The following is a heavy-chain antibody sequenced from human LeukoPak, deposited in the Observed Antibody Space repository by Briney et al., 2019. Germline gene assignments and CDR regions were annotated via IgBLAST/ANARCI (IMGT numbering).Heavy chain of an antibody. CDR3: AARYSGYVGY. Sequence: PGGSLRLSRAASGFTISSYWMHWVRHAPGKGLVWVSRINSDGSSTSYADSVKGRFTISRDNAKNTLYLQMNSLRAEDTAVYYCAARYSGYVGYWGQGTLVTVSS. CDR1: GFTISSYW. J-gene: IGHJ4*02. D-gene: IGHD5-12*01. V-gene: IGHV3-74*01. CDR2: INSDGSST.